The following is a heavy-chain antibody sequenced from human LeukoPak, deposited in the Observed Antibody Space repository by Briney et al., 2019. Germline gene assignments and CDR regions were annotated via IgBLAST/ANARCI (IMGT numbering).Heavy chain of an antibody. CDR2: ISSSGSYI. D-gene: IGHD5-18*01. J-gene: IGHJ3*02. CDR1: GFTFSSSE. V-gene: IGHV3-48*03. Sequence: GGSLRLSCAASGFTFSSSEMNWVRQAPEKGLEWVSYISSSGSYIFYADSVKGRFTISRDNAKNSLYLQVNSLRAEDTAVYYCAREDTADAFDIGGQGTMVTVSS. CDR3: AREDTADAFDI.